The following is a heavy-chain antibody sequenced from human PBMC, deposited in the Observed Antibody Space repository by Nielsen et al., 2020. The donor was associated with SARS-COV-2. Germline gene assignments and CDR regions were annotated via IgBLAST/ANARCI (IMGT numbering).Heavy chain of an antibody. V-gene: IGHV3-30*04. CDR2: ISFDGLYK. Sequence: GGSLRLSCAASGFNFRSYAIHWVRQAPGKGLEWVTVISFDGLYKQYTDSVKGRFSISRDNAKNTLYLQMNSLRAEDTAVYYCARLNSAYAAWGQGTLVTVSS. J-gene: IGHJ5*02. D-gene: IGHD5-12*01. CDR3: ARLNSAYAA. CDR1: GFNFRSYA.